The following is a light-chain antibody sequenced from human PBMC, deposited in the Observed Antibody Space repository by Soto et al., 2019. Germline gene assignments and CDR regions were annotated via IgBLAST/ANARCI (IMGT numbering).Light chain of an antibody. CDR1: SSDVGSYNL. Sequence: QSALTQPASVSGSPGQSITISCTGTSSDVGSYNLVSWYQQHPGKAPKLMIYDVTKRPSGVSNHFSGSKSGNTASLTISGIQAEDEADYYCCSYAGSSTWVFGGGTQLTVL. CDR3: CSYAGSSTWV. J-gene: IGLJ3*02. V-gene: IGLV2-23*02. CDR2: DVT.